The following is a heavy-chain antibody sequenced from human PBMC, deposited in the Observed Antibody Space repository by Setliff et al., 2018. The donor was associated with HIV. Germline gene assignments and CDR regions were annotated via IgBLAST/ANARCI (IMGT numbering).Heavy chain of an antibody. Sequence: ASVKVSCKASGYNFNTYYIHFIRQAPGQGLEWMGIINPTGGKTNYAQKFQGRVTMTRDTSTSTVYMELSSLRSEDTAVYYCARSAFRSSAPSFDYWGQGTLVTVSS. CDR3: ARSAFRSSAPSFDY. J-gene: IGHJ4*02. CDR2: INPTGGKT. CDR1: GYNFNTYY. D-gene: IGHD6-6*01. V-gene: IGHV1-46*02.